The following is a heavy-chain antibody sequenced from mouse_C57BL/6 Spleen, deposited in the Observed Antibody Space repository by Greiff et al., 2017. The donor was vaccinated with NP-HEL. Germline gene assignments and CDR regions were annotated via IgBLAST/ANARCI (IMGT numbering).Heavy chain of an antibody. D-gene: IGHD1-1*01. CDR3: ARNYYGSMDY. Sequence: EVQRVESEGGLVQPGSSMKLSCTASGFSFSDYYMAWVRQVPEKGLEWVANINYDGSVTYYLDSLKSRFIFSRDNAKNSLYLQMSSLKSEDTATYYCARNYYGSMDYWGQGTSVTVSS. CDR1: GFSFSDYY. V-gene: IGHV5-16*01. J-gene: IGHJ4*01. CDR2: INYDGSVT.